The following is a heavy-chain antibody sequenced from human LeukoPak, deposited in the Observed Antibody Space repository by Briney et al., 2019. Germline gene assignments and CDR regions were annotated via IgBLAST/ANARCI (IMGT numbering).Heavy chain of an antibody. CDR2: IYYSGST. CDR3: ARGYYDSSGYYYLIGYYYYYMDV. CDR1: GGSISSSSYY. J-gene: IGHJ6*03. Sequence: SETLSLTCTVSGGSISSSSYYWGWIRQPPGKGLEWIGSIYYSGSTYYNPSLKSRVTISVDTSKNQFSLKLSSVTAADTAVYYCARGYYDSSGYYYLIGYYYYYMDVWGKGTTVTVSS. D-gene: IGHD3-22*01. V-gene: IGHV4-39*07.